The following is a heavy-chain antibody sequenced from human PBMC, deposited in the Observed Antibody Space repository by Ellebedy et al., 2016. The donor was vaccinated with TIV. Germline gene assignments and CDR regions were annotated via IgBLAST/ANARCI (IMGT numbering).Heavy chain of an antibody. CDR3: ARDRDGYDSFYYGMDV. CDR1: GFTFSSYW. J-gene: IGHJ6*02. V-gene: IGHV3-74*01. D-gene: IGHD5-12*01. Sequence: GESLKISCAASGFTFSSYWMHWVRQAPGKGLVWVSRINSDGSSTSYADSVKGRFTISRDNAKNTLYLQMNSLRADDTALYYCARDRDGYDSFYYGMDVWGQGTTVTVSS. CDR2: INSDGSST.